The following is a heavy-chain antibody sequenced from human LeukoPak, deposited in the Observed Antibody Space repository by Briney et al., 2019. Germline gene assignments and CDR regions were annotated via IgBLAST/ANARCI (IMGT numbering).Heavy chain of an antibody. Sequence: GGSLRLSCAASGFTFSSHWMSWVRQAPGKGLEWVANIKQDGSEKYYVDSVKGRFTISRDNAKNSLYLQMNSLRAEDTAVYYCARVSYWVATGDYWGQGTLVTVSS. CDR3: ARVSYWVATGDY. V-gene: IGHV3-7*01. D-gene: IGHD5-12*01. J-gene: IGHJ4*02. CDR2: IKQDGSEK. CDR1: GFTFSSHW.